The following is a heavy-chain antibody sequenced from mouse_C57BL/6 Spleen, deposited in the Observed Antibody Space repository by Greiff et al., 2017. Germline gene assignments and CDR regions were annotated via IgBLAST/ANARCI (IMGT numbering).Heavy chain of an antibody. CDR3: ARSHYYGSSYDYYAMDY. J-gene: IGHJ4*01. D-gene: IGHD1-1*01. Sequence: EVQLQQSGPELVKPGASVKISCKASGYTFTDYYMNWVKQSHGKSLEWIGDITPNNGGTSYNQKFKGKATLTVDKSSSTAYMELRSLTSEDSAVYYCARSHYYGSSYDYYAMDYWGQGTSVTVSS. CDR2: ITPNNGGT. CDR1: GYTFTDYY. V-gene: IGHV1-26*01.